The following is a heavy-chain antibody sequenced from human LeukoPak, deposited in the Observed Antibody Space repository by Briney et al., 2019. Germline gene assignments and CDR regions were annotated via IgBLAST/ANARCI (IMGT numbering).Heavy chain of an antibody. CDR1: GYSISSGYY. CDR3: ARPQRYSNYAGGVDY. J-gene: IGHJ4*02. Sequence: SETLSLTCAVSGYSISSGYYCGWIRQPPGKGLEWIGSIYHSGSTYYNPSLKSRVTISVDTSKNQFSLKLSSVTAADTAVYYCARPQRYSNYAGGVDYWGQGTLVTVSS. V-gene: IGHV4-38-2*01. CDR2: IYHSGST. D-gene: IGHD4-11*01.